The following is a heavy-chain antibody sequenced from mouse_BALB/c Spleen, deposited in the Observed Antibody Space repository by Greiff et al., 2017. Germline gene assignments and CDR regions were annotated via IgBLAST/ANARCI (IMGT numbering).Heavy chain of an antibody. J-gene: IGHJ4*01. Sequence: EVKLQESGTVLARPGASVKMSCKASGYSFTSYWMHWVKQRPGQGLEWIGAIYPGNSDTSYNQKFKGKAKLTAVTSASTAYMELSSLTNEDSAVYYCTGGDYGYDGAMDYWGQGTSVTVSS. CDR3: TGGDYGYDGAMDY. CDR2: IYPGNSDT. D-gene: IGHD2-2*01. V-gene: IGHV1-5*01. CDR1: GYSFTSYW.